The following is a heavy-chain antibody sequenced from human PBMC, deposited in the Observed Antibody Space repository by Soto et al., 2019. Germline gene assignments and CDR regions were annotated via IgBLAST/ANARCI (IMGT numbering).Heavy chain of an antibody. V-gene: IGHV3-48*03. CDR3: VRDRFPDAFDI. Sequence: PGGSLRLSCAASGVTFSSYEMDWVRQAPGKGLEWVSYISSSGSTIYYADSVKGRFTISRDNAKNSLYLQMNSLRAEDTAVYYSVRDRFPDAFDICDQGPMGTVS. J-gene: IGHJ3*02. CDR2: ISSSGSTI. CDR1: GVTFSSYE.